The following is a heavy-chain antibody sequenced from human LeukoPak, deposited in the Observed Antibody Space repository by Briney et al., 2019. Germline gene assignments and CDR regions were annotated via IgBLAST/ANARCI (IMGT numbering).Heavy chain of an antibody. CDR2: INPNSGGT. CDR1: GYTFTGYY. Sequence: ASVKVSCKASGYTFTGYYMHRVRQAPGQGLEWMGWINPNSGGTNYAQKFQGRVTMTRDTSISTAYMELSRLRSDDTAVYYCASTMVRGVIISDYYYMDVWGKGTTVTVSS. V-gene: IGHV1-2*02. D-gene: IGHD3-10*01. CDR3: ASTMVRGVIISDYYYMDV. J-gene: IGHJ6*03.